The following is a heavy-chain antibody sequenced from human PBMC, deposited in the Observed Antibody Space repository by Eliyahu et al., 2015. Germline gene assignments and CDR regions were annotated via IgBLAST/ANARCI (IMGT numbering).Heavy chain of an antibody. V-gene: IGHV4-59*01. CDR3: ATGGEVGATYAFDY. D-gene: IGHD1-26*01. CDR1: XXSISRYY. CDR2: IYYSGNT. J-gene: IGHJ4*02. Sequence: QVQLQESGPGLVKPSETLSLTCTVXXXSISRYYWSWIRQPPGKGLEWLGYIYYSGNTNYNPSLKSRITISIDMSKNQFSLKLNSVTAADTAVYYCATGGEVGATYAFDYWGQGTLVTVSS.